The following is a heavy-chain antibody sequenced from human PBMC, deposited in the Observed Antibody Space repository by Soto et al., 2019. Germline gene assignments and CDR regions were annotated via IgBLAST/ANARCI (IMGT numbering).Heavy chain of an antibody. V-gene: IGHV1-2*02. J-gene: IGHJ5*02. CDR2: INPNSGGT. D-gene: IGHD3-9*01. CDR1: GYTFTGYY. CDR3: ARDETYYDILTGNNWFDP. Sequence: PSVKVSCKVSGYTFTGYYMHWVRQAPGQGLEWMGWINPNSGGTNYAQKFQGRVTMTRDTSISTAYMELSRLRSDDTAVYYCARDETYYDILTGNNWFDPWGQGTLVTVSX.